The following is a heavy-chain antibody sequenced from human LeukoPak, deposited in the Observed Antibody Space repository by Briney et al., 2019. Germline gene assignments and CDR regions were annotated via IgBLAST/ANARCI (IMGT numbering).Heavy chain of an antibody. CDR1: GFTFSSYA. Sequence: PGGSLRLSCAASGFTFSSYAMSWVRQAPGKGLEWVSAISGSGGSTHYADSVKGRFTISRDNSKNTLYLQMNSLRAEDTAVYYCAKVGAVTTYFFDYWGQGTLVTVSS. CDR3: AKVGAVTTYFFDY. CDR2: ISGSGGST. D-gene: IGHD4-11*01. J-gene: IGHJ4*02. V-gene: IGHV3-23*01.